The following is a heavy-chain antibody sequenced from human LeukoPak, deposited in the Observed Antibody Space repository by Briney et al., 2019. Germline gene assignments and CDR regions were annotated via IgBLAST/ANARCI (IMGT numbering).Heavy chain of an antibody. Sequence: TGGSLRLSCAASGFTFSSYVMHWVRQAPGKGLEWVVVISYDGSIKYYADSVKGRFTISRDNSKNTLYLQMNSLRAEGTAVYYCARDGDYYGSGNFDYWGQGTLVTVSS. CDR1: GFTFSSYV. V-gene: IGHV3-30-3*01. D-gene: IGHD3-10*01. CDR2: ISYDGSIK. CDR3: ARDGDYYGSGNFDY. J-gene: IGHJ4*02.